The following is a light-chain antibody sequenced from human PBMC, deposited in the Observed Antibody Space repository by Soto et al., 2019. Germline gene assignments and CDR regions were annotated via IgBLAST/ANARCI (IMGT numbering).Light chain of an antibody. J-gene: IGKJ1*01. CDR2: GAS. Sequence: EVVMTQSPVTLSVSPGESATLSCRASQGVRNNLAWYQQRPGQAPRLLIYGASTRATGIPARFSGSGSGTEFTLTISSLQPEDFATYYCQQANSYPWTFGQGTKVDIK. CDR3: QQANSYPWT. CDR1: QGVRNN. V-gene: IGKV3-15*01.